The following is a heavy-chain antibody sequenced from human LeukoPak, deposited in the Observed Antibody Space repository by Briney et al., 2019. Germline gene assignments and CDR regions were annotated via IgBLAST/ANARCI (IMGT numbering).Heavy chain of an antibody. D-gene: IGHD2-2*01. Sequence: GGSLRLSCAASGFTFSSYSMNWVRQAPGKGLERGSSISSSSSYIYYADSVKGRFTISRDNAKNSLYLQMNSLRAEDTAVYYCARDGGTVVVPAAIPLDYWGQGTLVTVSS. V-gene: IGHV3-21*01. CDR2: ISSSSSYI. CDR3: ARDGGTVVVPAAIPLDY. CDR1: GFTFSSYS. J-gene: IGHJ4*02.